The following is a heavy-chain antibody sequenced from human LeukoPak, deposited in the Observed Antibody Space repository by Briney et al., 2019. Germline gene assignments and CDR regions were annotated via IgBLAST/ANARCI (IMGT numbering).Heavy chain of an antibody. D-gene: IGHD6-13*01. CDR1: GITFTSYY. CDR3: ALIAPPHN. CDR2: INPSGTIT. V-gene: IGHV1-46*01. J-gene: IGHJ4*02. Sequence: ASVKVSCKASGITFTSYYIHWVRQAPGRGLEWMGKINPSGTITTYAPKYQGRVTVTKDTSTNTVYMELSSLRSDDTAVYYCALIAPPHNWGQGTLDTVSS.